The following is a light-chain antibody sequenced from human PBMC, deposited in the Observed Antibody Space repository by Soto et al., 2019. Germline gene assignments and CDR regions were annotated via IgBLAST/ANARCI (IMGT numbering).Light chain of an antibody. V-gene: IGLV1-40*01. J-gene: IGLJ3*02. CDR3: QSYANILSGPL. CDR1: RSNVGANYD. CDR2: KNN. Sequence: QSVLTQPPSVSGAPGQTITISCTGSRSNVGANYDVPWYQVLPGAVPRLLIYKNNTRPSGVPDRFSGSKSGTSASLAITGLRAEYEADYYCQSYANILSGPLFGGGTKLTVL.